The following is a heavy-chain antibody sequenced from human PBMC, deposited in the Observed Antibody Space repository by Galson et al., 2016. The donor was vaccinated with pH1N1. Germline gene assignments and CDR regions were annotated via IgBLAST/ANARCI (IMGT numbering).Heavy chain of an antibody. CDR3: ARSRDFSFDY. CDR2: ISKDGNNV. D-gene: IGHD4-11*01. Sequence: LRLSCAASGFTLSCCAMHWVRQAPGKGLECVALISKDGNNVYYADSVKGRFTISRGSSNNTLYLQMNSLRTEDTAIYYCARSRDFSFDYWGQGALVTVAS. J-gene: IGHJ4*02. CDR1: GFTLSCCA. V-gene: IGHV3-30*04.